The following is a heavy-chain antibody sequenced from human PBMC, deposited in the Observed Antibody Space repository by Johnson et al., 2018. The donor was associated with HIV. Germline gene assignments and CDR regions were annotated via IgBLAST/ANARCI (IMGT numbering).Heavy chain of an antibody. V-gene: IGHV3-NL1*01. D-gene: IGHD1-1*01. CDR1: AFTFSRCG. CDR3: ARPQGTGDAFDI. Sequence: QVQLVESGGGLVQPGGSLRLSCAASAFTFSRCGMHWVRQAPGKGLEWVSGINWNGGSTGYVDSMQGRFTISRDNSKNTLYLQMNSLRAEDTAVYYCARPQGTGDAFDIWGQGTMVTVSS. J-gene: IGHJ3*02. CDR2: INWNGGST.